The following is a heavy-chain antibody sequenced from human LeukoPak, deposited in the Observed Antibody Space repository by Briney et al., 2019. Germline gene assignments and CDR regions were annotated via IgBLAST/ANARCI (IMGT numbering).Heavy chain of an antibody. CDR3: ASGYDAWDWFDP. CDR1: GYTFTSYY. V-gene: IGHV1-46*01. J-gene: IGHJ5*02. CDR2: INPSGGNT. D-gene: IGHD5-12*01. Sequence: ASVKVSCKASGYTFTSYYMHWVRQAPGQGLEWMGIINPSGGNTNYAQKLQGRVTMTTDTSTSTAYMELRSLRSDDTAVYYCASGYDAWDWFDPWGQGTLVTVSS.